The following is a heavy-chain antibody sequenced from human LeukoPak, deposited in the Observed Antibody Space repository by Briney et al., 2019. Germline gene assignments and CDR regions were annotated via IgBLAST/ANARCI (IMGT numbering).Heavy chain of an antibody. CDR2: ISGGSVTI. D-gene: IGHD1-26*01. J-gene: IGHJ4*02. V-gene: IGHV3-48*02. Sequence: GSLGLSCSTSGFTFTSYSMNWVRQAPGRGPEWISYISGGSVTIHYADSVKGRFTISRDNAKTSLFLQLNSLRDDDTAVYYCVRDDAWAFDFWGQGTRVTVSS. CDR1: GFTFTSYS. CDR3: VRDDAWAFDF.